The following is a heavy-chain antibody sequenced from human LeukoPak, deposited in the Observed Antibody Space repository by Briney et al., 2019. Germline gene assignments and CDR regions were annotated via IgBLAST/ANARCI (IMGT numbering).Heavy chain of an antibody. V-gene: IGHV4-30-4*01. J-gene: IGHJ3*02. CDR1: GGSISSGDYY. CDR3: AKTGGDSSGFGAFDI. D-gene: IGHD3-22*01. CDR2: IYYSGST. Sequence: SETLSLTCTVSGGSISSGDYYWSWIRQPPGTGLEWIGYIYYSGSTYYNPSLKSRVTISVDTSKNQFSLKLSSVTAADTAVYYCAKTGGDSSGFGAFDIWGQGTMVTVSS.